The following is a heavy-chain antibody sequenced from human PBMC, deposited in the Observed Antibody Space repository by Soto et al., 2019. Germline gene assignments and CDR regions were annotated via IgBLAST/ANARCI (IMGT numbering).Heavy chain of an antibody. CDR3: ARGAPARMTTVTKSVP. V-gene: IGHV1-8*01. CDR2: MNPNSGNT. Sequence: GASVKVSCKASGYTFTSYDINWVRQATGQGLEWMGWMNPNSGNTGYAQKFQGRVTMTRDTSISTAYMELSSLRSEDTAVYYCARGAPARMTTVTKSVPWGQGTLVTVSS. D-gene: IGHD4-17*01. CDR1: GYTFTSYD. J-gene: IGHJ5*02.